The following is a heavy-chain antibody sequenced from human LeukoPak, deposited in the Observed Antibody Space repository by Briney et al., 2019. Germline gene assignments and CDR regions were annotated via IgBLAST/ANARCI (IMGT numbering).Heavy chain of an antibody. D-gene: IGHD2/OR15-2a*01. CDR2: ISGSSANI. Sequence: PGGSLRLACAASGFTFSNYNMNWVRQAPEKGLEWISSISGSSANIYYADSVKGRFTISRDNAKNSLYLQMNSLRADDTAMYYCVRIPNSANFPNWFDPWGQGTLVTVSS. CDR3: VRIPNSANFPNWFDP. CDR1: GFTFSNYN. V-gene: IGHV3-21*01. J-gene: IGHJ5*02.